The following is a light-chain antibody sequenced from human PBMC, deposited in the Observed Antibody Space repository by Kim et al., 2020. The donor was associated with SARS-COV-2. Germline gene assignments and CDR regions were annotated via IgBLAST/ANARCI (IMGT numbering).Light chain of an antibody. CDR3: QSYDSSNWV. CDR2: EDN. Sequence: GKTVTISCTRSSGGVASNYVQWYQQRPSSAPTTVIYEDNQRPSGVPDRFSGSIDSSSNSASLTISGLKTEDEADYYCQSYDSSNWVFGGGTQLTVL. CDR1: SGGVASNY. J-gene: IGLJ3*02. V-gene: IGLV6-57*03.